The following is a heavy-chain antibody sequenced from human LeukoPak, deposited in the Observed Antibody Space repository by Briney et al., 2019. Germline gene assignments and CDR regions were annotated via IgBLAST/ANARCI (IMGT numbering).Heavy chain of an antibody. CDR1: GGSISSSSYY. D-gene: IGHD6-13*01. V-gene: IGHV4-39*07. CDR2: IYYSGST. J-gene: IGHJ4*02. CDR3: AREGWKRGSSWYGPQGRFDY. Sequence: SETLSLTCTVSGGSISSSSYYWGWIRQPPGKGLEWIGSIYYSGSTYYNPSLKSRVTISVDTSKNQFSLKLSSVTAADTAVYYCAREGWKRGSSWYGPQGRFDYWGQGTLVTVSS.